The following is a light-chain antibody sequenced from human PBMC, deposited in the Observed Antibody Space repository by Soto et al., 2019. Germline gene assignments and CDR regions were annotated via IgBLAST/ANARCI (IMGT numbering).Light chain of an antibody. V-gene: IGKV3-20*01. CDR3: HHYDSSPPYT. Sequence: EILLTQSPATLAVSPGERATLSCRASRSFASSYLAWYQHKPGQAPRLLIYAASSRATGIPDRFIGSGSGTDFTLTISRLEPDDSAVYYCHHYDSSPPYTFGQGTKLEIK. CDR1: RSFASSY. J-gene: IGKJ2*01. CDR2: AAS.